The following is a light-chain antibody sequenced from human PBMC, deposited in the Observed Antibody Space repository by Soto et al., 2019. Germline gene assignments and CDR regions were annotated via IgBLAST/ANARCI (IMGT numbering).Light chain of an antibody. CDR1: QSVSSN. J-gene: IGKJ2*01. CDR2: GAS. Sequence: EIVMTQSPATLSVSPGEGATLPCRAGQSVSSNLAWYQQKPGQAPRLLIYGASARATGIPARFSGSGSGTDFTLTISSLQSEDFAVYYCQQYNNWPGTFGQGTKVDIK. CDR3: QQYNNWPGT. V-gene: IGKV3-15*01.